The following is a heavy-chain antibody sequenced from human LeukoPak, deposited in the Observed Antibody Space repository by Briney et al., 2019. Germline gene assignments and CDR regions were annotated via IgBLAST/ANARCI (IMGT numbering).Heavy chain of an antibody. CDR1: GGTFSSYA. CDR2: IIPIFGTA. Sequence: GSSVKVSCKASGGTFSSYAISWVRQAPGQGLEWMGGIIPIFGTANYAQEFQGRVTITADESTSTAYMELSSLRSEDTAVYYCARDLVTYYYYYGMDVWGQGTTVTVSS. V-gene: IGHV1-69*01. D-gene: IGHD2-21*02. J-gene: IGHJ6*02. CDR3: ARDLVTYYYYYGMDV.